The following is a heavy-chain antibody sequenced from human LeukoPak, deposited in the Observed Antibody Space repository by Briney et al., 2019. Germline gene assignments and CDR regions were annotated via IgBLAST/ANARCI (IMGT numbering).Heavy chain of an antibody. J-gene: IGHJ4*02. CDR1: GYSFTSYW. V-gene: IGHV5-51*01. Sequence: GESLKISCKGSGYSFTSYWIAWVRQMPGKGLERMGIIYPRDSETRYSPSFQGQVTISADKSISTAYLQWSSLKASDTAMYYCARLNDFWSGYLKYYFDYWGLGTLVTVSS. D-gene: IGHD3-3*01. CDR2: IYPRDSET. CDR3: ARLNDFWSGYLKYYFDY.